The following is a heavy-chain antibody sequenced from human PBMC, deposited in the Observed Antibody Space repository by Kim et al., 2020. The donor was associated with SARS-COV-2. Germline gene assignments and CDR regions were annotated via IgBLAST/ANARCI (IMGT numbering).Heavy chain of an antibody. CDR3: AKGGYFDWLFEGGALDY. D-gene: IGHD3-9*01. V-gene: IGHV3-33*06. CDR2: IWYDGSNK. J-gene: IGHJ4*02. CDR1: GFTFSSYG. Sequence: GGSLRLSCAASGFTFSSYGMHWVRQAPGKGLEWVAVIWYDGSNKYYADSVKGRFTISRDNSKNTLYLQMNSLRAEDTAVYYCAKGGYFDWLFEGGALDYCGQGTLVTVSS.